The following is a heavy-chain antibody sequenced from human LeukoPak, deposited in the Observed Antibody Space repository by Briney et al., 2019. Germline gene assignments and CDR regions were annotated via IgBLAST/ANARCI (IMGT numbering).Heavy chain of an antibody. CDR1: GISVSNDY. V-gene: IGHV3-23*01. Sequence: GGSLRLSCAASGISVSNDYMSWVRQAPGKGLEWVSAISGSGGSTYYADSVKGRFTISRDNSKNTLYLQMNSLRAEDTAVYYCAKDYYDSSGYYYVSYFDYWGQGTLVTVSS. D-gene: IGHD3-22*01. CDR2: ISGSGGST. J-gene: IGHJ4*02. CDR3: AKDYYDSSGYYYVSYFDY.